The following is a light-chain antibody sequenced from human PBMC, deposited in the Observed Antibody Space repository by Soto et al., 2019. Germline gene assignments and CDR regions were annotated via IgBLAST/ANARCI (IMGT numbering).Light chain of an antibody. Sequence: QSALTQPASVSGSPGQSITISCTGTSTDVGGYNYVSWYQQHPGKAPKLLIYDVSNRPSGVSNRFSGSKSGNTASLTISGLQAEDEADYYCNSYSGSNTPHVFGTGTKVTVL. J-gene: IGLJ1*01. CDR1: STDVGGYNY. CDR2: DVS. V-gene: IGLV2-14*03. CDR3: NSYSGSNTPHV.